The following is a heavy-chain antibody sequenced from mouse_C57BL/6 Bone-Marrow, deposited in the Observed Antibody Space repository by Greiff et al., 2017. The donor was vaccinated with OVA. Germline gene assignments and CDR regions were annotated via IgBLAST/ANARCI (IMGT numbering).Heavy chain of an antibody. Sequence: EVQLVASWGGLVKPGGSLKLSCAASGFTFSDYGMHWVRQAPEKGLEWVAYISSGSSTIYYADTVKGRFTISRDNAKNTLVLQMTSLRSEDTAMYYCALITTVVATGHFDVWGTGTTVTVSS. J-gene: IGHJ1*03. CDR3: ALITTVVATGHFDV. CDR1: GFTFSDYG. V-gene: IGHV5-17*01. D-gene: IGHD1-1*01. CDR2: ISSGSSTI.